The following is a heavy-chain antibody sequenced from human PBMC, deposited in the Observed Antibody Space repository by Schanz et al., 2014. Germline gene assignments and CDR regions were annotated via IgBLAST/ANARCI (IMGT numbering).Heavy chain of an antibody. CDR3: AKEKEEVAADGSFFDY. CDR2: IYSSGST. Sequence: EVQLLESGGTVVQPGGSLRVSCAASGFTFSGYAMSWVRQAPGKGLEWVSTIYSSGSTYYADSVRGRFTISRDNSKNTVNLQMNSLRAEDTAVYYCAKEKEEVAADGSFFDYWGQGTLVTVSS. D-gene: IGHD6-13*01. V-gene: IGHV3-23*05. CDR1: GFTFSGYA. J-gene: IGHJ4*02.